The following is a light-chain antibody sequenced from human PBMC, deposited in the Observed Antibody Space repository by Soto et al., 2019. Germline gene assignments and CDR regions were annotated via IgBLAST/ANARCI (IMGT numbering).Light chain of an antibody. Sequence: DIQMTQSPSSLSASLGDRVTITCRASQSITNYLNWYQQKPGKAPKLLIYGASSLQSGVPSRFSGSGSGTDFTLTISSLQPEDFATYYCQQSYNTPRTFGQGTKVDIK. CDR3: QQSYNTPRT. CDR1: QSITNY. CDR2: GAS. J-gene: IGKJ1*01. V-gene: IGKV1-39*01.